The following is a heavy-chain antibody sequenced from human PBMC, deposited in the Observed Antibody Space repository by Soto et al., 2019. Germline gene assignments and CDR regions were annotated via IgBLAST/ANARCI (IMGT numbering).Heavy chain of an antibody. CDR1: GFSLSTSGVG. D-gene: IGHD3-22*01. CDR3: AHSEIGHYYDSSGPTNRHDAIDI. J-gene: IGHJ3*02. CDR2: IYWNDDK. Sequence: QITLKESGPTLVKPTQTLTLTCTFSGFSLSTSGVGVGWIRQPPGKALEWLALIYWNDDKLYSPPLKSSLTITKDNSKKQVVLTKTNMDPVDTDTYYCAHSEIGHYYDSSGPTNRHDAIDIWDQGTMVTVSS. V-gene: IGHV2-5*01.